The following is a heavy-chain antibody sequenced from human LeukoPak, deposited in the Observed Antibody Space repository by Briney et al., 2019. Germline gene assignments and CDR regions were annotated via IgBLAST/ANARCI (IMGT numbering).Heavy chain of an antibody. CDR2: IYTSGST. V-gene: IGHV4-4*07. Sequence: PSETLSLTCTVSGGSISSYYWSWIRQPAGKGLEWIGRIYTSGSTNYNPSLKSRVTMSVDTPKNQFSLKLSSVTAADTAVYYCARENLAAAGTRGGYYYYYYMDVWGKGTTVTVSS. CDR1: GGSISSYY. J-gene: IGHJ6*03. D-gene: IGHD6-13*01. CDR3: ARENLAAAGTRGGYYYYYYMDV.